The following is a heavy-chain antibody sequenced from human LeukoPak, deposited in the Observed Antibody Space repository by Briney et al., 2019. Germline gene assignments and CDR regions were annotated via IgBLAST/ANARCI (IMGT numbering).Heavy chain of an antibody. CDR1: GFTFSSYS. J-gene: IGHJ4*02. Sequence: GGSLRLSCAASGFTFSSYSMNWVRQAPGKGLEWVSSISSSSSYIYYADSVKGRFTISRDNAKNSLYLQMNSLRAEDTAVYYCAREGFGRNWNCVDYWGQGTLVTVSS. D-gene: IGHD1-7*01. V-gene: IGHV3-21*01. CDR3: AREGFGRNWNCVDY. CDR2: ISSSSSYI.